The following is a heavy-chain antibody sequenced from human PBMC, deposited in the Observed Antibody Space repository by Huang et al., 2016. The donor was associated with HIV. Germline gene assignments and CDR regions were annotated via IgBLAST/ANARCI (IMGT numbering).Heavy chain of an antibody. V-gene: IGHV4-34*01. D-gene: IGHD6-13*01. CDR2: INHSGNT. CDR1: GGSFSGYN. CDR3: ARGTAAAHSDY. J-gene: IGHJ4*02. Sequence: QVQLQQWGAGLLKPSETLSLTCAVYGGSFSGYNWSWIRQSPGKGLAWSGEINHSGNTNYNPSLKSRVTISVDTSKNQFSLRLSSVTAADTAVYYCARGTAAAHSDYWGQGTLVTVYS.